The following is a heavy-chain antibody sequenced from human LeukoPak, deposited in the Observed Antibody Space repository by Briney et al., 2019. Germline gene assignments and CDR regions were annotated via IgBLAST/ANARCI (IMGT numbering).Heavy chain of an antibody. CDR1: GFTFSTYG. D-gene: IGHD3-10*01. CDR2: IRYDGRNK. J-gene: IGHJ6*03. Sequence: GGSLRLSCAASGFTFSTYGMHWVRQAPGKGLEWVAFIRYDGRNKYYADSVKGRFTISRDNSKNTLYLQMNSLRAEDTAVYYCAKAEVYDRELLVDYYYYYMDVWGKGTTVTISS. CDR3: AKAEVYDRELLVDYYYYYMDV. V-gene: IGHV3-30*02.